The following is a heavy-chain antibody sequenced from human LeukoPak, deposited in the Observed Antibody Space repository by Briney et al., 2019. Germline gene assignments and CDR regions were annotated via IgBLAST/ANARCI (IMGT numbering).Heavy chain of an antibody. CDR2: IIPILGIA. D-gene: IGHD6-13*01. CDR3: ARDWRMGYSSSLRGAEYFQH. J-gene: IGHJ1*01. V-gene: IGHV1-69*04. CDR1: GGTFSSYA. Sequence: SVKVSCKASGGTFSSYAISWVRQAPGQGLEWMGRIIPILGIANYAQKFQGRVTITADKSTSTAYMELSSLRSEDTAVYYCARDWRMGYSSSLRGAEYFQHWGQGTLVTVSS.